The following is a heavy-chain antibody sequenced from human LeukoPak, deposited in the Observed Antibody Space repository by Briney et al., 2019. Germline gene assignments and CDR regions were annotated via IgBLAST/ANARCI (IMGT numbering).Heavy chain of an antibody. Sequence: GGSLRLSCAASGFTFSSYAMSWVRQAPGKGLEWVSYISSSSSTIYYADSVKGRFTISRDNAKNSLYLQMNSLRAEDTAVYYCARESSARHWGQGTLVTVSS. V-gene: IGHV3-48*04. CDR2: ISSSSSTI. J-gene: IGHJ4*02. D-gene: IGHD1-26*01. CDR1: GFTFSSYA. CDR3: ARESSARH.